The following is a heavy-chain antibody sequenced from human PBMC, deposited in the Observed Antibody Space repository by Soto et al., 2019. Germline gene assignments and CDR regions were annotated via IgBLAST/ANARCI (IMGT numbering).Heavy chain of an antibody. CDR3: ARDLTGYCSGGSCYPFYYFDY. D-gene: IGHD2-15*01. CDR1: GYTFTSYA. Sequence: ASVKVSCKASGYTFTSYAMHWVRQAPGQRLEWMGWINAGNGNTKYSQKFQGRVTITRDTSASTAYMELSSLRSEDTAVYYCARDLTGYCSGGSCYPFYYFDYWGQGTLVTVSS. CDR2: INAGNGNT. J-gene: IGHJ4*02. V-gene: IGHV1-3*01.